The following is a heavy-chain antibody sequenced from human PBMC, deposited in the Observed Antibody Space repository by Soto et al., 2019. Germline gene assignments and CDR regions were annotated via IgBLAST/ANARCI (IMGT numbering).Heavy chain of an antibody. Sequence: PSETLSLTCTVSGGSISSSSYYWGWIRQPPGKGLEWIGSIYYSGSTYYNPSLKSRVTISVDTSKNQFSLKLSSVTAADTAVYYCARHIMVAGLIDYWGQGTLVTVSS. CDR1: GGSISSSSYY. D-gene: IGHD2-8*01. J-gene: IGHJ4*02. CDR2: IYYSGST. V-gene: IGHV4-39*01. CDR3: ARHIMVAGLIDY.